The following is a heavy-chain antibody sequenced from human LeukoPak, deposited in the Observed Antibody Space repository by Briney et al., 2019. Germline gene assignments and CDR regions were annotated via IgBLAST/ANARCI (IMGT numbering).Heavy chain of an antibody. CDR1: GYTFTDFY. D-gene: IGHD6-13*01. Sequence: ASVKVSCKASGYTFTDFYTHWVRQAPGQGLEWMGWINPNTGDTDYAQKFQGRVTMTRDTSSSTAHMDLGRLRSDDTAVYYCARLQAASFHHFDYWGQGTLVTVSS. V-gene: IGHV1-2*02. J-gene: IGHJ4*02. CDR3: ARLQAASFHHFDY. CDR2: INPNTGDT.